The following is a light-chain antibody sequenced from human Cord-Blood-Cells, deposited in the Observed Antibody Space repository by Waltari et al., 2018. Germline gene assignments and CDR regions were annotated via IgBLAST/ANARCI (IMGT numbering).Light chain of an antibody. Sequence: QSVLTQPPSVSAAPGQKVTISCSGSSSNIGNNYVSWYQQLPGTPTKLLIYENSKRPSGIPDRFSGSKSGTSATLGITGLQSGDEADYYCGTWDSSLSAWVFGGGTKLTVL. V-gene: IGLV1-51*02. CDR2: ENS. CDR3: GTWDSSLSAWV. J-gene: IGLJ3*02. CDR1: SSNIGNNY.